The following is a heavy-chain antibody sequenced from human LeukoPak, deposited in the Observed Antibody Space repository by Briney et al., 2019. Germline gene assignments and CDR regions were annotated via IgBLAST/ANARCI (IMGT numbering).Heavy chain of an antibody. J-gene: IGHJ4*02. D-gene: IGHD3-10*01. V-gene: IGHV1-2*02. CDR1: GYTFTGYY. Sequence: ASVKVSCKASGYTFTGYYMHWVRQAPGQGLEWMGWINPNSGGTNYAQKFQGRVTMTRDTSISTAYMELSRLRSDDTAVYYCARDLNYGSGSHLDYWGQGTLVTVSS. CDR3: ARDLNYGSGSHLDY. CDR2: INPNSGGT.